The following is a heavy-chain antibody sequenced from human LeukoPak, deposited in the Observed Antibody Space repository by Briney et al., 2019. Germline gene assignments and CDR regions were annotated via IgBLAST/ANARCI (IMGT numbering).Heavy chain of an antibody. V-gene: IGHV4-59*05. CDR2: IYYSGST. Sequence: SETLSLTCTVSGGSISSYYWSWIRQPPGKGLEWIGSIYYSGSTYDNSSLKSRVTISVDTSRNQFPLKLSSVTAADTAVYYCATTPYCSGGSCYGILNWFDPWGQGTLVTVSS. CDR1: GGSISSYY. CDR3: ATTPYCSGGSCYGILNWFDP. D-gene: IGHD2-15*01. J-gene: IGHJ5*02.